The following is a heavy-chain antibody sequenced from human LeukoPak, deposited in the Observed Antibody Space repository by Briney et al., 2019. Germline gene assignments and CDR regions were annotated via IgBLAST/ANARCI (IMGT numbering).Heavy chain of an antibody. CDR3: TRHMSYYYGMDV. Sequence: PSETLSLTCTVSGGSISSYYWSWIRQPPGKGREWIGYIYYSGTTNYNPSLKSRVTISVDTSKNQFSLKLSSVTAADTAVYFCTRHMSYYYGMDVWGQGTTVTVSS. J-gene: IGHJ6*02. CDR1: GGSISSYY. CDR2: IYYSGTT. D-gene: IGHD3-10*02. V-gene: IGHV4-59*08.